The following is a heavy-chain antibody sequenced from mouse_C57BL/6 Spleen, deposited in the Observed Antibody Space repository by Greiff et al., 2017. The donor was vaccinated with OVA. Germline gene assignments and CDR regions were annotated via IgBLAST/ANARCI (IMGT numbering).Heavy chain of an antibody. CDR3: ARLGRDAMDY. D-gene: IGHD4-1*01. V-gene: IGHV1-82*01. J-gene: IGHJ4*01. CDR1: GYAFSSSW. CDR2: IYPGDGDT. Sequence: QVQLKESGPELVKPGASVKISCKASGYAFSSSWMNWVKQRPGKGLEWIGRIYPGDGDTNYNGKFKGKATLTADKSSSTAYMQLSSLTSEDSAVYVCARLGRDAMDYWGQGTSVTVSS.